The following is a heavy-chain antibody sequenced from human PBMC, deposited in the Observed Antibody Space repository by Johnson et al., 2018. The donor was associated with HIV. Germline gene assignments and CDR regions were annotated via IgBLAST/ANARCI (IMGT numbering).Heavy chain of an antibody. CDR1: GFTFSGCY. Sequence: VQLVESGGGVVQPGRSLRLSCAASGFTFSGCYMNWIRQAPGKGLEWVSVIYSGGSTYYADSVKGRFTIYRDNSKNTLYLQMNSLRAEDTAVYYCAREGEWELLPGAFDIWGQGTMVTVSS. V-gene: IGHV3-66*01. CDR2: IYSGGST. J-gene: IGHJ3*02. D-gene: IGHD1-26*01. CDR3: AREGEWELLPGAFDI.